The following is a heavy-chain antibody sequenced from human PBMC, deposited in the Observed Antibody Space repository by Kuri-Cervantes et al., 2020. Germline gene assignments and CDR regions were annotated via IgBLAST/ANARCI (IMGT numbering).Heavy chain of an antibody. CDR1: GYTFTSYG. CDR3: ARDRALGYSLDY. V-gene: IGHV1-18*01. J-gene: IGHJ4*02. CDR2: ISAYNGNT. D-gene: IGHD6-13*01. Sequence: ASVKVSCKASGYTFTSYGISWVRQAPGQGLEWMGWISAYNGNTNYAQKFQGRVTMTTDTSTSTAYMELRSLRSDDTAVYYCARDRALGYSLDYWGQGTLVTVSS.